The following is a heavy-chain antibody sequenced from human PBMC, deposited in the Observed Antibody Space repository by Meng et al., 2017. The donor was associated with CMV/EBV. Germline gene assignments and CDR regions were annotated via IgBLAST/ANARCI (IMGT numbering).Heavy chain of an antibody. CDR3: ARDRGTYYYDSSGYYYEGADAFDI. D-gene: IGHD3-22*01. CDR2: IKQDGSEK. V-gene: IGHV3-7*01. J-gene: IGHJ3*02. CDR1: GFTFSSYW. Sequence: GGSLRLFCAASGFTFSSYWMSWVRQAPGKGLEWVANIKQDGSEKYYVDSVKGRFTISRDNAKNSLYLQMNSLRAEDTAVYYCARDRGTYYYDSSGYYYEGADAFDIWGQGTMVTVSS.